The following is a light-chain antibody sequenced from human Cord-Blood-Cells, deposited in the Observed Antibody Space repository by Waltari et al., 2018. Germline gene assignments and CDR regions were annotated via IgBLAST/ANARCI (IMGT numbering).Light chain of an antibody. V-gene: IGKV1-39*01. CDR3: QQSYSTPLFT. CDR1: QSISSY. J-gene: IGKJ3*01. CDR2: AAS. Sequence: IQMTQSPSSLSASVGDRVTITCRASQSISSYLNWYQQKPGKAPKLLIYAASSLQSGIPSRFSGSGSGTDFTLTISSLQPEDFATYYGQQSYSTPLFTFGPGTKVDIK.